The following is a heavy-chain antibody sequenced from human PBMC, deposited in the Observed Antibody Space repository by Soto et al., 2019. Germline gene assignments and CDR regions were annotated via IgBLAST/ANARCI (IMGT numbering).Heavy chain of an antibody. CDR2: IIPILGIA. Sequence: QVQLVQSGAEVKKPGSSVKVSCKASGGTFSSYTINWGRQAPGEGLEWMGRIIPILGIANYAQKFQGRVTITADKSTSTAYMELSSLRSEDTAVYYCARSVRHDSSGPPYYFDYWGQGTLVTVSS. CDR1: GGTFSSYT. V-gene: IGHV1-69*02. CDR3: ARSVRHDSSGPPYYFDY. J-gene: IGHJ4*02. D-gene: IGHD3-22*01.